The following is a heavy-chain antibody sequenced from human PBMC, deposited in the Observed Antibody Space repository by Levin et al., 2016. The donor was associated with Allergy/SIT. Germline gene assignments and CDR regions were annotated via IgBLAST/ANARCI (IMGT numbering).Heavy chain of an antibody. D-gene: IGHD2-15*01. CDR2: ISYDGSNK. Sequence: VRQMPGKGLEWVAVISYDGSNKYYADSVKGRFTISRDNSKNTLYLQMNSLRAEDTAVYYCARLGIVVVVAANGMDVWGQGTTVTVSS. J-gene: IGHJ6*02. CDR3: ARLGIVVVVAANGMDV. V-gene: IGHV3-30-3*01.